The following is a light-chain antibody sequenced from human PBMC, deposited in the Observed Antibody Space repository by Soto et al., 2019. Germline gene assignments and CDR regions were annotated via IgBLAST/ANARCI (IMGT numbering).Light chain of an antibody. CDR1: QGISSY. J-gene: IGKJ5*01. CDR2: AAS. Sequence: IQLTQSPSSLSASVGDRVTITCRASQGISSYLAWYQQKPGKAPNLLIYAASTLQSGVPSRFSGSGSGTDFTLTISSLQPEDFATYYCQQFNSYPVTFGQGTRLEIK. CDR3: QQFNSYPVT. V-gene: IGKV1-9*01.